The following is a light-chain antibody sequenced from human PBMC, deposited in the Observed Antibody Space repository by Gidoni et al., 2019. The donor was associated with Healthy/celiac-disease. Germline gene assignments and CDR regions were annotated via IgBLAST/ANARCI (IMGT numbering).Light chain of an antibody. Sequence: LSLSPGERATLSCRASQSVSSSYLAWYQQKPGQAPRLLIYGASSRATGIPDRFSGSGSGTDFTLTISRLEPKDFAVYYCQQYGSSPGFTFGPGTKVDIK. J-gene: IGKJ3*01. V-gene: IGKV3-20*01. CDR3: QQYGSSPGFT. CDR1: QSVSSSY. CDR2: GAS.